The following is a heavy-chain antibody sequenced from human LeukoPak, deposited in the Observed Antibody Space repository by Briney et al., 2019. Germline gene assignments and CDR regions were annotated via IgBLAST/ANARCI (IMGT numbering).Heavy chain of an antibody. CDR2: IYPGDSDT. J-gene: IGHJ4*02. V-gene: IGHV5-51*01. CDR1: GYSFTSYW. D-gene: IGHD3-16*01. CDR3: ARLSRGAGPYYDYAWGSPADY. Sequence: GESLKISCKGSGYSFTSYWIGWARQMPGKGLEWMGIIYPGDSDTRYSPSFQGQVTISADKSISTAYLQWSSLKASDTAMYYCARLSRGAGPYYDYAWGSPADYWGQGTLVTVSS.